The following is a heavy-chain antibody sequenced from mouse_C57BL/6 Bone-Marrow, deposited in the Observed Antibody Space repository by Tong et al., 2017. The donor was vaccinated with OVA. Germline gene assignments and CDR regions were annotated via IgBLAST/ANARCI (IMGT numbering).Heavy chain of an antibody. CDR1: GFTFSSFG. CDR3: ARWGYRYDVWFAY. J-gene: IGHJ3*01. CDR2: ISSGSSTI. Sequence: EVQLQESGGGLVQPGASRKLSCAASGFTFSSFGMHWVRQAPDKGLEWVAYISSGSSTIYYADTVKGRFTISRDNPKNTPFLQMTSLRSEDTAMYYCARWGYRYDVWFAYWGQGTLVTVSA. V-gene: IGHV5-17*02. D-gene: IGHD2-14*01.